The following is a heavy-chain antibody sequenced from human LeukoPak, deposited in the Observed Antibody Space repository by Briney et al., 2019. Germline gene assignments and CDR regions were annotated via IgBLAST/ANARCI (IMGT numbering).Heavy chain of an antibody. J-gene: IGHJ4*02. CDR2: IYYSGST. D-gene: IGHD5-18*01. CDR3: ARGWGYSSKYYFDY. Sequence: SETLSLTCTVSGGSISSGGYYWSWIRQHPGKGLEWIGYIYYSGSTYYNPSLKSRVTISVDTSKNQFSLKLSSVTAADTAVYYCARGWGYSSKYYFDYWGQGTLVTVSS. V-gene: IGHV4-31*03. CDR1: GGSISSGGYY.